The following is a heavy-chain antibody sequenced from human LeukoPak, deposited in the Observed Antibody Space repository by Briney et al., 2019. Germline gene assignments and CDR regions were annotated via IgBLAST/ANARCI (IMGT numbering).Heavy chain of an antibody. V-gene: IGHV3-30*02. Sequence: GGSLRLSCAASGFTFSSYGIHWVRQAPGKGLEWVAFIRSDGSTKYYADSVKGRFTISRDNSKNTLYLQMNSLRAEDTAVYYCAKDVPAAYFDYWGQGTLVTVSS. CDR1: GFTFSSYG. J-gene: IGHJ4*02. CDR2: IRSDGSTK. D-gene: IGHD2-2*01. CDR3: AKDVPAAYFDY.